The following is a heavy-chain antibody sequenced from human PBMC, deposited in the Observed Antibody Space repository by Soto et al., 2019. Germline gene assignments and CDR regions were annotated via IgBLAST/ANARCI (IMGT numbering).Heavy chain of an antibody. CDR1: GFRFSSYL. D-gene: IGHD3-3*01. CDR2: IKQDGNDT. Sequence: GGSLRLSCEGFGFRFSSYLMSWVRQAPGKGLEWVADIKQDGNDTYYVDSVKGRFTISRDNAENSVYLQMNSLRAEDTAVYYCTRVDYDFWSGYPALYYYGMDVWGQGTTVTVSS. CDR3: TRVDYDFWSGYPALYYYGMDV. V-gene: IGHV3-7*03. J-gene: IGHJ6*02.